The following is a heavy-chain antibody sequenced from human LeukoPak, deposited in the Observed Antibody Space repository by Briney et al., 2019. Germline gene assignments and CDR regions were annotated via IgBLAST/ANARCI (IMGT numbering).Heavy chain of an antibody. CDR3: ARETYGSGSYDY. Sequence: QTGGSLRLSCAASGFTFSSYEMNWVRQAPGKGLEWVSYISSSGSTIYYADSVKGRFTISRDNAKNSLYLQMNSLRAEDTAVYYCARETYGSGSYDYWDQGTLVTVSS. V-gene: IGHV3-48*03. D-gene: IGHD3-10*01. CDR1: GFTFSSYE. J-gene: IGHJ4*02. CDR2: ISSSGSTI.